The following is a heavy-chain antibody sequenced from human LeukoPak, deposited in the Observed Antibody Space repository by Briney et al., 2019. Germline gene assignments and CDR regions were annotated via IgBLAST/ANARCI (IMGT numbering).Heavy chain of an antibody. CDR3: AIQGLLGAKNPDRRYRSSTSCYRGPYYYYYYMDV. Sequence: ASVKVSCKASGYTFTSYYMHWVRQAPGQGLEWMGIINPSGGSTSYAQKFQGRVTMTRDTSTSTVYMELSSLRSEDTAVYYCAIQGLLGAKNPDRRYRSSTSCYRGPYYYYYYMDVWGKGTTVTVSS. CDR1: GYTFTSYY. CDR2: INPSGGST. J-gene: IGHJ6*03. V-gene: IGHV1-46*03. D-gene: IGHD2-2*02.